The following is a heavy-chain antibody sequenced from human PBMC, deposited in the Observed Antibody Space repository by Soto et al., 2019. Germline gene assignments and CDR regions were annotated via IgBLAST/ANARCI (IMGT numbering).Heavy chain of an antibody. D-gene: IGHD3-3*01. J-gene: IGHJ4*02. Sequence: GASVKVSCKASGYTFTSYGISWVRQAPGQGLEWMGWISAYNGNTNYAQKLQGRVTMTTDTSTSTAYMELRSLRSDGTAVYYCARDTYYDFWSGPTYYFDYWGQGTLVTVSS. CDR2: ISAYNGNT. CDR3: ARDTYYDFWSGPTYYFDY. V-gene: IGHV1-18*01. CDR1: GYTFTSYG.